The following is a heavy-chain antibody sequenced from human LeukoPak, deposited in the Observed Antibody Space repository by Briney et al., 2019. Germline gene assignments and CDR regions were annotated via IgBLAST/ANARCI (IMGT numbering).Heavy chain of an antibody. V-gene: IGHV3-30*18. CDR1: GFPFSNHG. D-gene: IGHD6-19*01. J-gene: IGHJ4*02. CDR3: VKGGDDSGWHYFDY. CDR2: ISYDGRNK. Sequence: PGRSLRLSCAASGFPFSNHGMHWVRQAPGKGLEWVAVISYDGRNKYYADSVKGRFTISRDNSQNTLSLQMNSLRAEDTAVYYCVKGGDDSGWHYFDYWGQGTLVTVSS.